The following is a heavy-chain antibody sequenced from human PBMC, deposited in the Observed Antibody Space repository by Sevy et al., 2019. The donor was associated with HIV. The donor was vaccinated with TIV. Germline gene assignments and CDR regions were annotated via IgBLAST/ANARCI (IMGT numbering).Heavy chain of an antibody. CDR2: IYTSGST. Sequence: SETLSLTCTVSGGSISSGSYYWSWIRQPAGKGLEWIGRIYTSGSTNYNPSLKSPVTISVDTSKKQFSLKLISVTAADTAVYYCARGSSSSWYSGWFDPWGQGTLVTVSS. D-gene: IGHD6-13*01. CDR1: GGSISSGSYY. V-gene: IGHV4-61*02. J-gene: IGHJ5*02. CDR3: ARGSSSSWYSGWFDP.